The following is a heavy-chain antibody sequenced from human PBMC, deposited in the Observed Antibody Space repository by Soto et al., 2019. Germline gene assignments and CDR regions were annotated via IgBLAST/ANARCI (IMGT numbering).Heavy chain of an antibody. J-gene: IGHJ6*02. D-gene: IGHD5-18*01. CDR1: GDSINSSHW. CDR2: ISHSGST. Sequence: NPSETLSLICAVSGDSINSSHWWSWVRQPPGKGLEWIGQISHSGSTNYNPSLTSRVTISVDKSKNQFSLKLSSVTAADTAVYYCARYNVDTAMVTYGMDVWGQGTTVTVSS. V-gene: IGHV4-4*02. CDR3: ARYNVDTAMVTYGMDV.